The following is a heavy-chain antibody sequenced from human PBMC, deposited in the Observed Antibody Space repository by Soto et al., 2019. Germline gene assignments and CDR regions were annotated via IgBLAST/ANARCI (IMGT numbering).Heavy chain of an antibody. CDR1: GYIFTGYY. CDR2: INPNSGDT. CDR3: ATSRISISVAGETEYYFDY. Sequence: QVQLLQSGAELKKPGASVKVSCKASGYIFTGYYMHWVRQAPGQGLEWMGWINPNSGDTNYTQKCQGCVTKTRGPSISTACMEVRRLRSDDTAVYYDATSRISISVAGETEYYFDYRGQGTLVTGST. V-gene: IGHV1-2*04. J-gene: IGHJ4*02. D-gene: IGHD6-19*01.